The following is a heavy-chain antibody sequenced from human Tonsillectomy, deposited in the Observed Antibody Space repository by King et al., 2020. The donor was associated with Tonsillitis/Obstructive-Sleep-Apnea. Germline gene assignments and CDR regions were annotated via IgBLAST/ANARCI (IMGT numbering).Heavy chain of an antibody. CDR3: SRGGIGPHDYGDYPYFFDY. D-gene: IGHD4-17*01. CDR1: GFTFGDYA. J-gene: IGHJ4*02. CDR2: IRSKAYGGTT. Sequence: VQLVESGGGLVQPGRSLRLSCTASGFTFGDYAMSWVRQAPGKGLEWVGFIRSKAYGGTTEYAASVKGRFTISRDDSKSIAHLQMNSLKTEDTAVYYCSRGGIGPHDYGDYPYFFDYWGQGTLVTVSA. V-gene: IGHV3-49*04.